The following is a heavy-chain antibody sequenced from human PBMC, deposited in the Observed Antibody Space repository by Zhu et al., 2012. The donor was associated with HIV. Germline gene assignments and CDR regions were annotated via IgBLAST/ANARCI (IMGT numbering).Heavy chain of an antibody. J-gene: IGHJ4*02. D-gene: IGHD2-2*01. CDR2: IYHSGST. Sequence: QVQLQESGPGLVKPSETLSLTCAVSGYSISSGYYWGRIRQPPGKGLEWIGSIYHSGSTYYNPSLKSRVTISVDTSKNQFSLKLSSVTAADTAVYYCTRALVGVTGLDYWGQGPWSPSPQ. V-gene: IGHV4-38-2*01. CDR1: GYSISSGYY. CDR3: TRALVGVTGLDY.